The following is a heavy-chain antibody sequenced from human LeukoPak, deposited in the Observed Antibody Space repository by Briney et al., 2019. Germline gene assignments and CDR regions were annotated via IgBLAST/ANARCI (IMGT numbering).Heavy chain of an antibody. J-gene: IGHJ5*02. V-gene: IGHV3-23*01. CDR1: GFTFSSYA. D-gene: IGHD3-16*02. Sequence: GGSLRLSCAASGFTFSSYAMSWVRQAPGKGLEWVSAISGSGGTTYYADSVKGRFTISRDNSKNTLFLQMSSLRAEDTAVYYCATALWGVIVIPLFDPWGQGTLVTVSS. CDR2: ISGSGGTT. CDR3: ATALWGVIVIPLFDP.